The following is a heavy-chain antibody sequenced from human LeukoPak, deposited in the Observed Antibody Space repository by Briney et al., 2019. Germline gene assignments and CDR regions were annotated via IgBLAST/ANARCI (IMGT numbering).Heavy chain of an antibody. D-gene: IGHD3-10*01. V-gene: IGHV3-23*01. J-gene: IGHJ5*02. CDR3: ARDSGSAGFDP. Sequence: KSGGSLRLSCAASGFTFSIYAMTWVRQTPGKGLEWVSTITGSGGGTYYADSVKGRFTISRENAKNSLYLQMNSLRAGDTAVYYCARDSGSAGFDPWGQGTLVTVSS. CDR2: ITGSGGGT. CDR1: GFTFSIYA.